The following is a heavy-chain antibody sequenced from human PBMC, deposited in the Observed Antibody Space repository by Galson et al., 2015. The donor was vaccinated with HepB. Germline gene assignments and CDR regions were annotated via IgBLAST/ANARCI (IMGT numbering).Heavy chain of an antibody. D-gene: IGHD4-23*01. CDR3: ARSYGGAPYSYYYGMDV. CDR2: ISGYDGNT. V-gene: IGHV1-18*01. J-gene: IGHJ6*02. CDR1: GYVFTNYG. Sequence: SVKVSCKASGYVFTNYGISWVRQAPGQGLEWMGWISGYDGNTNSAQHLQSRVTMTTDTSTSTAYMELRNLRSDDTAVYYCARSYGGAPYSYYYGMDVWGQGTTVTVSS.